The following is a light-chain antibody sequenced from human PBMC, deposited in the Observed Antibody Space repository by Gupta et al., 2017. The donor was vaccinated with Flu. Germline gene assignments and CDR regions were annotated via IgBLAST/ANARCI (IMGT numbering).Light chain of an antibody. V-gene: IGKV3-20*01. Sequence: EIVLPQSPATLSLSPGETATLPCRASQSVSSNSLAWYQQKPGQAPRLLIFGASSRATGIPDRFSGSGSGTDFTLTISRLEPEDFAVYCCKQDGSSPFTFGPGTKVEIK. J-gene: IGKJ3*01. CDR1: QSVSSNS. CDR3: KQDGSSPFT. CDR2: GAS.